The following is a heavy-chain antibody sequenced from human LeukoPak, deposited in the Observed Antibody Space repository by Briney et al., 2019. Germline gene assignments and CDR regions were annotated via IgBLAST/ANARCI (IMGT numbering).Heavy chain of an antibody. CDR1: GGSISSSSYY. Sequence: SETPSLTCTVSGGSISSSSYYWSWIRQPPGKGLEWIGSIYYSGSTYYNPSLKSRVTISVDTSKNQFSLKLSSVTAADTAVYYCARDRYCSGGSCYGRGWFGPWGQGTLVTVSS. CDR2: IYYSGST. D-gene: IGHD2-15*01. J-gene: IGHJ5*02. CDR3: ARDRYCSGGSCYGRGWFGP. V-gene: IGHV4-39*02.